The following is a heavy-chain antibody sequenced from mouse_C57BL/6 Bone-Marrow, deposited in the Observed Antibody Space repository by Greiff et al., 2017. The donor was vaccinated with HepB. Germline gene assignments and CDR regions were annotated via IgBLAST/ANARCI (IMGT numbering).Heavy chain of an antibody. CDR2: IDPETGGT. J-gene: IGHJ1*03. CDR3: TRSGHYYGSKGYFDV. V-gene: IGHV1-15*01. D-gene: IGHD1-1*01. CDR1: GYTFTDYE. Sequence: QVQLQQSGAELVRPGASVTLSCKASGYTFTDYEMHWVKQTPVHGLEWIGAIDPETGGTAYNQKFKGKAILTADKSSSTAYMELRSLTSEDSAVYYCTRSGHYYGSKGYFDVWGTGTTVTVSS.